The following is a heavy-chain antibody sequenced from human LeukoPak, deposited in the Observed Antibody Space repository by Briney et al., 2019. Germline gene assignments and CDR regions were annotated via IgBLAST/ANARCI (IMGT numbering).Heavy chain of an antibody. CDR3: ASVADSGGFDY. CDR1: GXSISSSSYY. V-gene: IGHV4-39*01. CDR2: IYYSGST. D-gene: IGHD2-15*01. J-gene: IGHJ4*02. Sequence: PSETLSLTCTVSGXSISSSSYYWGWIRQPPGKGLEWIGSIYYSGSTYYNPSLKSRVTISVDTSKNQFSLKLSSVTAADTAVYYCASVADSGGFDYWGQGTLVTVSS.